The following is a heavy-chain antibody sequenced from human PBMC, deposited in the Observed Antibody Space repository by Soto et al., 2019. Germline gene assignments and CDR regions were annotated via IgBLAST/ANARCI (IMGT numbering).Heavy chain of an antibody. Sequence: VGSLRLSCAASCFTFTRYSMNWIRQAPGKGLEWVSSISSTTNYIYYGDSMKGRFTISRDNAKNSLYLEMNSLRAEDTAVYYCARESEDLTCIFDYWGQGTMVTVSS. V-gene: IGHV3-21*06. CDR3: ARESEDLTCIFDY. CDR1: CFTFTRYS. J-gene: IGHJ4*02. CDR2: ISSTTNYI.